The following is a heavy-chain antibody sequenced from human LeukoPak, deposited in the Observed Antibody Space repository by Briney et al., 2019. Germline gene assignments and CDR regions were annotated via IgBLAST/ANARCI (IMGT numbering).Heavy chain of an antibody. J-gene: IGHJ4*02. CDR1: GFTFSSYA. Sequence: PGGSLRLSCAASGFTFSSYAMHWVRQAPGKGLEWVAVISYDGSNKYYADSVKGRFTTSRDNSKNTLYLQMNSLRAEDTAVYYCAKDPDGYNSETFDYWGQGTLVTVSS. CDR2: ISYDGSNK. V-gene: IGHV3-30*04. CDR3: AKDPDGYNSETFDY. D-gene: IGHD5-24*01.